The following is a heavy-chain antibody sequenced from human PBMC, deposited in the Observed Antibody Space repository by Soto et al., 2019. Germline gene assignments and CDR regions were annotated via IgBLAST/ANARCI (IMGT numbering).Heavy chain of an antibody. Sequence: LSLTCTVSGGSMRNYFWTWIWQPPGKGLEWIGYIHYSGTTSFFPSYNPSLRSRVTISEDTSKNQFSLKLLSVTTADTAVYFCAAGEASSRNLAPYYLDFWGQGTLVTVSS. CDR3: AAGEASSRNLAPYYLDF. CDR2: IHYSGTT. J-gene: IGHJ4*02. V-gene: IGHV4-59*01. CDR1: GGSMRNYF. D-gene: IGHD6-13*01.